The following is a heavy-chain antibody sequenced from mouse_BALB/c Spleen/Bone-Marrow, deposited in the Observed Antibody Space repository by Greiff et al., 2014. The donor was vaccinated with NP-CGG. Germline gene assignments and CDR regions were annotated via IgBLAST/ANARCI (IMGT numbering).Heavy chain of an antibody. D-gene: IGHD2-10*01. Sequence: QVQLQQPGAELVKPGASVKLSCKASGYTFTSYWMHWVKQRPGQGLEWIGEINPSNGRTNYNEKFKNKATLTVDKSSSTVYMQLSSLTSEDSAVYYCAIGLLGDYWGQGTSVTVSS. CDR1: GYTFTSYW. V-gene: IGHV1S81*02. CDR3: AIGLLGDY. CDR2: INPSNGRT. J-gene: IGHJ4*01.